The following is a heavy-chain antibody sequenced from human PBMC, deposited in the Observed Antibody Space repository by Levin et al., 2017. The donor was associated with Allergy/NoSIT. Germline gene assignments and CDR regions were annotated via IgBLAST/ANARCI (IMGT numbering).Heavy chain of an antibody. Sequence: LRLSCAVSGGSISSGGYSWSWIRQPPGKGLEWIGYIYHSGSTYYNPSLKSRVTISVDRSKNQFSLKLSSVTAADTAVYYCARTARGYSFGMDGWGQGTTVTVSS. D-gene: IGHD2/OR15-2a*01. CDR2: IYHSGST. J-gene: IGHJ6*02. CDR3: ARTARGYSFGMDG. V-gene: IGHV4-30-2*01. CDR1: GGSISSGGYS.